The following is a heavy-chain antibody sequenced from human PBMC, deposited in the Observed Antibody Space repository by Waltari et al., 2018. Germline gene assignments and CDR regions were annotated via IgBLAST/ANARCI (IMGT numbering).Heavy chain of an antibody. J-gene: IGHJ4*02. V-gene: IGHV3-7*01. CDR1: GFTFGSHW. D-gene: IGHD3-10*01. CDR2: IKQDGTQQ. Sequence: VQLVESGGGLVQPGGSLRLSCVASGFTFGSHWMSWVRQAPEKGLEWVADIKQDGTQQYYVDSGKGRFTVSRDNHKNSLFLQMNSLRAEDTAVYYCARALPGEITVYDYWAQGALVTVSS. CDR3: ARALPGEITVYDY.